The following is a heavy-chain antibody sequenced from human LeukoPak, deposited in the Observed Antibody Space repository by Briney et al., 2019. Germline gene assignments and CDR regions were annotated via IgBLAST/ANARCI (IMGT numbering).Heavy chain of an antibody. Sequence: SETLSLTCTVSGGSLSSYYWSWIRQPPGKGLEWIGYIYYSGSTNYNPSLKSRVTISVDTSKNQFSLKLSSVTAADTAVYYCARFHYGSGSYLPQYYYGMDVWGQGTTVTVSS. V-gene: IGHV4-59*08. CDR3: ARFHYGSGSYLPQYYYGMDV. D-gene: IGHD3-10*01. CDR2: IYYSGST. J-gene: IGHJ6*02. CDR1: GGSLSSYY.